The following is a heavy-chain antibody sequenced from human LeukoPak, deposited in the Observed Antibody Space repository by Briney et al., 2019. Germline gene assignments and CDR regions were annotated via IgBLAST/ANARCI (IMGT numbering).Heavy chain of an antibody. CDR2: ISYDGSNK. Sequence: GGSLRLSCAASGFTFSSYGMHWVRQAPGKGLEWVAVISYDGSNKYYADSVKGRFTISRDNSKNTLYLQMNSLRAEDTAVYYCAKDATVTTHLLAGWGQGTLVTVSS. V-gene: IGHV3-30*18. CDR1: GFTFSSYG. J-gene: IGHJ4*02. CDR3: AKDATVTTHLLAG. D-gene: IGHD4-17*01.